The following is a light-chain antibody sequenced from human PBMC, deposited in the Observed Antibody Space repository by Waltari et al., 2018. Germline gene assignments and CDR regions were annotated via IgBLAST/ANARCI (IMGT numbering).Light chain of an antibody. V-gene: IGKV1-8*01. CDR1: QGISSY. CDR2: AAS. Sequence: AIRLTQSPSSFSASPGDRVTITCRASQGISSYLALYQQKPGKAPKLLIYAASTLQSGVPSRFSGSGSGTDFTLTISCLQSEDFATYYCQQYYSYPFTFGPGTKVDIK. J-gene: IGKJ3*01. CDR3: QQYYSYPFT.